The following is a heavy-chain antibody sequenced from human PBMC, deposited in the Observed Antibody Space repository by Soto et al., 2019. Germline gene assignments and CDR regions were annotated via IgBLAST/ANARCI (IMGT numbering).Heavy chain of an antibody. J-gene: IGHJ4*02. CDR3: ARDPALRYFDWFGEGRLDS. Sequence: HPGGSLRLSCAASGFTFRTYEMNWVRHAPGKGLEWISYISSSGTTTYYADSVKGRFTISRDNANNSLVLQMNSLRAEDTAVYYCARDPALRYFDWFGEGRLDSWGPGTLVTVSS. D-gene: IGHD3-9*01. CDR1: GFTFRTYE. CDR2: ISSSGTTT. V-gene: IGHV3-48*03.